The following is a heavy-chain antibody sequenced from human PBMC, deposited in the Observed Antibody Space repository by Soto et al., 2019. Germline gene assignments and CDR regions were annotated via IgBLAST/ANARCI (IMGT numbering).Heavy chain of an antibody. CDR3: AFTYFFDVSGYDDPFVV. J-gene: IGHJ3*01. D-gene: IGHD3-22*01. Sequence: GPSVKVSCKASGYTFTAYYIYWVRQAPGQGLECMGWINPNSGGTDYAQKFQGRVTMTRDTSISTAYMELSRLRSDDTAVYYCAFTYFFDVSGYDDPFVVWGDRTIVTVSS. CDR2: INPNSGGT. CDR1: GYTFTAYY. V-gene: IGHV1-2*02.